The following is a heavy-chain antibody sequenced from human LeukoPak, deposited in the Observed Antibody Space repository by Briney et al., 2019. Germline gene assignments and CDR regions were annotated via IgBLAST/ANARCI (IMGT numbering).Heavy chain of an antibody. Sequence: KPSETLSLTCTVSGGSISSYYWSWIRQPPGKGLEWIGYIYYSGSTNYNPSLKSRVTISVDTSKNQFSLKLGSVTAADTAVYYCARVGYSSSSEYYYYYMDVWGKGTTVTVSS. CDR1: GGSISSYY. D-gene: IGHD6-6*01. V-gene: IGHV4-59*01. J-gene: IGHJ6*03. CDR2: IYYSGST. CDR3: ARVGYSSSSEYYYYYMDV.